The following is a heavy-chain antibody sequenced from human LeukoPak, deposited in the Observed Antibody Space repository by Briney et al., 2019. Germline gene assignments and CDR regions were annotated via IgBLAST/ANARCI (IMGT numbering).Heavy chain of an antibody. CDR3: ARDEGNYYDSSGYYPLFDY. CDR1: GFTFSSYS. V-gene: IGHV3-21*01. CDR2: ISSSSSYI. D-gene: IGHD3-22*01. J-gene: IGHJ4*02. Sequence: TGGSLRLSCAASGFTFSSYSINWVRQAPGKGLEWVSSISSSSSYIYYAASVKGRFTISRDNAKNSLYLQMNSLRAEDTAVYYCARDEGNYYDSSGYYPLFDYWGQGTLVTVSS.